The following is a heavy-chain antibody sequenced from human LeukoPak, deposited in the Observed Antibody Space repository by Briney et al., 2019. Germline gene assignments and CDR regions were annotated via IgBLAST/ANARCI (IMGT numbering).Heavy chain of an antibody. CDR1: GYTLTSYG. CDR3: ARYRYCSGGSCDNVQDYYYYGMDV. V-gene: IGHV1-18*01. D-gene: IGHD2-15*01. J-gene: IGHJ6*02. Sequence: ASVKVSCTASGYTLTSYGISWVRQAPGQGLEWMGWISAYNGNTNYAQKLQGRVTMTTDTSTSTAYMELRSLRSDDTAVYYCARYRYCSGGSCDNVQDYYYYGMDVWGQGTTVTVSS. CDR2: ISAYNGNT.